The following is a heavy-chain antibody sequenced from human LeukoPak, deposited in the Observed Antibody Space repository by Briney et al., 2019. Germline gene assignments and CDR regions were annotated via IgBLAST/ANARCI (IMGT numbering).Heavy chain of an antibody. J-gene: IGHJ5*02. Sequence: ASVKVSCKASGYTFTSYYMHWVRQAPGQGLEWMGIINPSGGSTSYAQKFQGRVTMTRDTSTSTVYMELSSLRSEDTAAYYCAGGGIVGATSANWFDPWGQGTLVTVSS. CDR1: GYTFTSYY. CDR3: AGGGIVGATSANWFDP. V-gene: IGHV1-46*01. CDR2: INPSGGST. D-gene: IGHD1-26*01.